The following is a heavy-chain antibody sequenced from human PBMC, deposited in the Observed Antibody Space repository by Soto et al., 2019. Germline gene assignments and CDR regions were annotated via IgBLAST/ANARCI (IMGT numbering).Heavy chain of an antibody. CDR2: VSDNGGSRGGT. Sequence: LRLSCTASGFMFNNSAMTWVRQAPGQGLQWVASVSDNGGSRGGTYYADSVKGRFTISRDNSKNTLYPQLDSLTGADTAVYYCASAKAVVIAALGIWGQGTMVTVSS. J-gene: IGHJ3*02. V-gene: IGHV3-23*01. D-gene: IGHD2-21*01. CDR1: GFMFNNSA. CDR3: ASAKAVVIAALGI.